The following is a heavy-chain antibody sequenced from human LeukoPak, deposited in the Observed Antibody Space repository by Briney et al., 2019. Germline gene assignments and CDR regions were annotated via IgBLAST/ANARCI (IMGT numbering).Heavy chain of an antibody. CDR2: IYPGDSDT. J-gene: IGHJ4*02. Sequence: GESLKISCKGSGYSFTSYWIGWVRQMPGKGLEWMGIIYPGDSDTRYSPSFQGQVTISADKSISTAYLQWSSLKASDTAMYYCARAGHLYYDILTGYYPPLLDYWGQGTLVTVSS. CDR1: GYSFTSYW. CDR3: ARAGHLYYDILTGYYPPLLDY. V-gene: IGHV5-51*01. D-gene: IGHD3-9*01.